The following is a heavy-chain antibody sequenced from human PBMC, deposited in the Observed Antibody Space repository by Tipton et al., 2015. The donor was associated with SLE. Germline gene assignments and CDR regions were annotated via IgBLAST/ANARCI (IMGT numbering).Heavy chain of an antibody. CDR3: ARYLIAAAGSGFDY. Sequence: LRLSCAVSGGSISSGGYSWSWIRQPPGKGLEWIGYIYHSGSTYYNPSLKSRVTISVDRSKNQFSLKLRSVTAADTAVYYCARYLIAAAGSGFDYWGQGTLVTVSS. CDR1: GGSISSGGYS. V-gene: IGHV4-30-2*01. J-gene: IGHJ4*02. CDR2: IYHSGST. D-gene: IGHD6-13*01.